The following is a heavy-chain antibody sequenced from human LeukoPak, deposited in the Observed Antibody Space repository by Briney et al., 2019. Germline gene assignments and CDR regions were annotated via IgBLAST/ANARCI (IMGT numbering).Heavy chain of an antibody. CDR1: GFTFTSSA. J-gene: IGHJ4*02. D-gene: IGHD3-3*01. CDR2: IVVGSGNT. V-gene: IGHV1-58*02. Sequence: TSVKVSCKASGFTFTSSAMQWVRQARGQRLEWIGWIVVGSGNTNYAQKFQGRVTITRDMSTSTAYMELSSLRSEDTAVYYCAALRHWGSLFLEDYWGQGTLVTVSS. CDR3: AALRHWGSLFLEDY.